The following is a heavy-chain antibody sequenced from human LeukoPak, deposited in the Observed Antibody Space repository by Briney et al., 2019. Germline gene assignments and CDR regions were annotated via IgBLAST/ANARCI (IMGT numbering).Heavy chain of an antibody. CDR2: IIPIFGTA. D-gene: IGHD6-6*01. CDR1: GGTFSSYA. J-gene: IGHJ6*02. V-gene: IGHV1-69*13. CDR3: ARGGPLGWDGSSSPIPFYYYGMDV. Sequence: ASVKVSCKASGGTFSSYAISWVRQAPGQGLEWMGGIIPIFGTANYAQKFQGRVTITADESTSTAYMKLSSLRSEDTAVYYCARGGPLGWDGSSSPIPFYYYGMDVWGQGTTVTVSS.